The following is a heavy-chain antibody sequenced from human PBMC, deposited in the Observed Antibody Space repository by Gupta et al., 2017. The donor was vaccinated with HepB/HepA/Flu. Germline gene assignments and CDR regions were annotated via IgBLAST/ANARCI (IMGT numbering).Heavy chain of an antibody. J-gene: IGHJ1*01. V-gene: IGHV5-51*01. CDR1: GSSFTSYW. CDR3: AGTYGDYPIEYFQH. D-gene: IGHD4-17*01. CDR2: IDPGDAET. Sequence: EVQLVQSGAEVKKPGESLKISCKGSGSSFTSYWIGWVRQMPGKGLEWMGIIDPGDAETRYSPSFQGQVTISDDKSISTAYLQWSRLKASDTAMYYCAGTYGDYPIEYFQHWGQGTLVTVSS.